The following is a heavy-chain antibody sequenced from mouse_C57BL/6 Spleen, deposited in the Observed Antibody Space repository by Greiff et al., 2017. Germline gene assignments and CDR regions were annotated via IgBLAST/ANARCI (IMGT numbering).Heavy chain of an antibody. CDR3: AIIYYYGSSYVQAMDY. J-gene: IGHJ4*01. D-gene: IGHD1-1*01. CDR2: ISSGSSTI. Sequence: DVKLVESGGGLVKPGGSLKLSCAASGFTFSDYGMHWVRQAPEKGLEWVAYISSGSSTIYYADTVKGRFTISRDNAKNTLFLQMTSLRSEDTAMYYCAIIYYYGSSYVQAMDYWGQGTSVTVSS. V-gene: IGHV5-17*01. CDR1: GFTFSDYG.